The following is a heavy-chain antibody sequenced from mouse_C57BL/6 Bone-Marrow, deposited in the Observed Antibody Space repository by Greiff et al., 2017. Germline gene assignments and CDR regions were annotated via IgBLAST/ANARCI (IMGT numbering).Heavy chain of an antibody. CDR3: ARGLWFDY. D-gene: IGHD1-1*02. V-gene: IGHV1-64*01. CDR2: IHPKSGST. J-gene: IGHJ2*01. CDR1: GYTFTSYW. Sequence: QVQLQQPGAELVKPGASVKLSCKASGYTFTSYWMHGVKQRPGQGLEWIGMIHPKSGSTNYNEKFKSKATLTVDKSSRKAYMQLSSLTSEDSAVYYCARGLWFDYWGQGTTLSVSA.